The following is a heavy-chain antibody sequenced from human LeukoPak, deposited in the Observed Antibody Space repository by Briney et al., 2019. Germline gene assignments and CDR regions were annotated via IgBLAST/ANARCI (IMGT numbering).Heavy chain of an antibody. D-gene: IGHD3-22*01. CDR3: ATDLSSDYYFDY. J-gene: IGHJ4*02. V-gene: IGHV1-24*01. Sequence: ASVKVSCKVSGYTLTELSMHWVRQAPGKGLEWMGGFDPEDGETIYAQKFQGRVTMTEDTSTDTAYMELSSLRSEDTAVYYCATDLSSDYYFDYWGQGTLVTVPS. CDR1: GYTLTELS. CDR2: FDPEDGET.